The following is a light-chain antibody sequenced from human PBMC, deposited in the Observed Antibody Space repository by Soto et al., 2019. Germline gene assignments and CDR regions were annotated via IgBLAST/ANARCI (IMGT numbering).Light chain of an antibody. J-gene: IGKJ1*01. CDR3: QQYNGT. Sequence: DIQMTQSPSTLSASVGDRVTITCRASQSISNWLAWYQQKPGKAPNLLIYKASNLESGVPSRFSGSGSGTEFTLTLSSLQPDDFATYYCQQYNGTFGQGTKVEIK. V-gene: IGKV1-5*03. CDR1: QSISNW. CDR2: KAS.